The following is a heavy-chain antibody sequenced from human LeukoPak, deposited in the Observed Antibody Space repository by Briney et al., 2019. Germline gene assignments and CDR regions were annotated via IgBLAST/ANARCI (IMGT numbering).Heavy chain of an antibody. CDR3: AKDSTVRGVIDY. D-gene: IGHD3-10*01. V-gene: IGHV3-23*01. CDR1: GFTFSSYS. J-gene: IGHJ4*02. CDR2: ISGSGGST. Sequence: GGSLRLSCAASGFTFSSYSMSWVRQPPGKGLEWVSAISGSGGSTYYADSVKGRFTISRDNSKNTLYLQMNSLRAEDTAVYYCAKDSTVRGVIDYWGQGTLVTVSS.